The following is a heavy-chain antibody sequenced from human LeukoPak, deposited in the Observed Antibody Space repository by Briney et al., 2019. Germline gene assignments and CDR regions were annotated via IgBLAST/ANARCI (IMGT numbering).Heavy chain of an antibody. CDR2: ISYDGSNK. Sequence: PGRSLRLSCAASGFTFSSYAMHWVRQAPGKGLEWVAVISYDGSNKYYADSAKGRFTISRDNSKNTLYLQMNSLRAEDTAVYYCYYYDSSTYYGGPTSDAGAFDIWGQGTMVTVSS. CDR3: YYYDSSTYYGGPTSDAGAFDI. D-gene: IGHD3-22*01. J-gene: IGHJ3*02. CDR1: GFTFSSYA. V-gene: IGHV3-30-3*01.